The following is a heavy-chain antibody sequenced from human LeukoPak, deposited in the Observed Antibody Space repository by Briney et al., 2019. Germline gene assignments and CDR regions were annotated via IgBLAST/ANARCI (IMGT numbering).Heavy chain of an antibody. D-gene: IGHD6-19*01. CDR1: GFTFSCYW. CDR2: IKQDGSEK. V-gene: IGHV3-7*01. Sequence: GGSLRLSCAASGFTFSCYWMSWVRQAPGKGLEWMANIKQDGSEKNYVDSVKGRFTISRDNAKNSLYLQMNSLRAEDTAVYYCARVTVAGRVREDLQHWGQGTLVTVSS. J-gene: IGHJ1*01. CDR3: ARVTVAGRVREDLQH.